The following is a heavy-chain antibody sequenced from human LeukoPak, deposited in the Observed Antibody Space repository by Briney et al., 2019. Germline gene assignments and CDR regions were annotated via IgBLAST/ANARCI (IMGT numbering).Heavy chain of an antibody. CDR1: GFTFSGSA. D-gene: IGHD2-2*01. CDR3: TRLSTSFKIDY. V-gene: IGHV3-73*01. J-gene: IGHJ4*02. Sequence: PGGSLKLSCTASGFTFSGSAMNWVRQASGKGLEWVGRIRSKTNSYATAYAASVKGGFTISRDDSKNTAYLQMNSLKTEDTAVYYCTRLSTSFKIDYWGQGTLVTVSS. CDR2: IRSKTNSYAT.